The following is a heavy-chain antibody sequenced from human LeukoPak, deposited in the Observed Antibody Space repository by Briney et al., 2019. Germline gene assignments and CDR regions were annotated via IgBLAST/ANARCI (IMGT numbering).Heavy chain of an antibody. CDR3: ARELYYYDSSGYSNWFDP. V-gene: IGHV1-18*01. CDR2: ISAYNGNT. J-gene: IGHJ5*02. Sequence: ASVKVSCKASGYTFTSYGISWVRQVPGQGLEWMGWISAYNGNTNYAQKLQGRVTMTTDTSTSTAYMELRSLRSDDTAVYYCARELYYYDSSGYSNWFDPWGQGTLVTVSS. D-gene: IGHD3-22*01. CDR1: GYTFTSYG.